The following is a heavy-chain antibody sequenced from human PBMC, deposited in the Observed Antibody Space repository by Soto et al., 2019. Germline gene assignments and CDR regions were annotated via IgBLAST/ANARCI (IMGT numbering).Heavy chain of an antibody. CDR2: ISSSSSTI. D-gene: IGHD3-10*01. J-gene: IGHJ4*02. V-gene: IGHV3-48*01. CDR3: ARGGWFELTLWPLDY. CDR1: GFTFSSYS. Sequence: GGSLRLSCAASGFTFSSYSMNWVRQAPGKGLEWVSYISSSSSTIYYADSVKGRFTISRDNAKNSLYLQMNSLRAEDTAVYYCARGGWFELTLWPLDYWGQGTLVTVSS.